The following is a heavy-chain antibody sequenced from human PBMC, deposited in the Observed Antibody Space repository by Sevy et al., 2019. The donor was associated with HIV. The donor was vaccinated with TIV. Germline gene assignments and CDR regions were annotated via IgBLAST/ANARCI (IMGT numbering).Heavy chain of an antibody. Sequence: ASVKVSCKASGGTFSSYAISWVRQAPGQGLEWMGGIIPIFGTANYAQKFQGRVTFTGDESTSTAYMELSSLRSEDTAVYYCARDPSSGWGSYFDYWGQGTLVTVSS. CDR2: IIPIFGTA. V-gene: IGHV1-69*13. CDR3: ARDPSSGWGSYFDY. CDR1: GGTFSSYA. D-gene: IGHD6-19*01. J-gene: IGHJ4*02.